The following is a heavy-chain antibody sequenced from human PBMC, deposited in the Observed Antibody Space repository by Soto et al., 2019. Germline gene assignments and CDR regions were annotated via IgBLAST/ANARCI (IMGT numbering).Heavy chain of an antibody. CDR3: AREIRGGSDAFDI. CDR1: GYTFTGYY. Sequence: ASVKVSCKASGYTFTGYYMHWVRQAPGQGLEWMGWINPNSGGTNYAQKFQGWVTMTRDTSISTAYMELSRLRSDDTAVYYCAREIRGGSDAFDIWGQGTMVTVSS. J-gene: IGHJ3*02. V-gene: IGHV1-2*04. CDR2: INPNSGGT. D-gene: IGHD3-16*01.